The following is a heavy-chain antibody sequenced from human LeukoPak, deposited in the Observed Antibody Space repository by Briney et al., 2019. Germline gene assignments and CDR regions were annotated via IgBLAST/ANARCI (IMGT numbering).Heavy chain of an antibody. CDR2: IYHSGNT. V-gene: IGHV4-38-2*02. CDR3: ARGPYSSGWWFDY. J-gene: IGHJ4*02. Sequence: SETLSLTCTVSGYSISSGYYWGWIRQPPGKGLEWIGSIYHSGNTYYNPSLKSRVTMSVDTSKNQFSLKLSSVTAADTAVYYCARGPYSSGWWFDYWGQGTLVTVSS. D-gene: IGHD6-19*01. CDR1: GYSISSGYY.